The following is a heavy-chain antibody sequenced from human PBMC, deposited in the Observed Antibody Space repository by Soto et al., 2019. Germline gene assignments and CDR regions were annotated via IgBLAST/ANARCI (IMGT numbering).Heavy chain of an antibody. J-gene: IGHJ4*02. D-gene: IGHD1-26*01. CDR2: ISDSGGTS. Sequence: EVQLVDSGGGLVQPGGSLRLSCAASGFIFSNYVMSWVRQAPGKGLEWVSSISDSGGTSYYADSVKGRFTISRDNSKNTPYLQMNSLRAEYTAIYYCAKRPRALLTFDYWGQGTLVTVSS. CDR3: AKRPRALLTFDY. CDR1: GFIFSNYV. V-gene: IGHV3-23*04.